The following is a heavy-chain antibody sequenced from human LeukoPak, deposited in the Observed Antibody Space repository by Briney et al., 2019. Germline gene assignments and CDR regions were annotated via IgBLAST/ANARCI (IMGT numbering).Heavy chain of an antibody. Sequence: SETLSLTCTVSGGSISSGSYYWSWIRQPAGKGLEWIGRIYTSGSTNYNPSLKSRVTISVDTSKNQFSLKLSSVTAADTAVYYCARGTLRFLEWLSRSPTYYFDYWGQGTLVTVSS. CDR2: IYTSGST. V-gene: IGHV4-61*02. CDR1: GGSISSGSYY. D-gene: IGHD3-3*01. CDR3: ARGTLRFLEWLSRSPTYYFDY. J-gene: IGHJ4*02.